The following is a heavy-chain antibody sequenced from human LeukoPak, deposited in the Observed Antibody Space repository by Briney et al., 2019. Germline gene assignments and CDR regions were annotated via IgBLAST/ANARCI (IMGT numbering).Heavy chain of an antibody. V-gene: IGHV1-69-2*01. CDR3: ATLPNAGISNLYMWDY. Sequence: ATVKISCKVSGYTFTDYYMHWVQQAPGKGLEWMGLVDPEDGETIYAEKIQGRVTITADTSTDTAYMELSSLRSEDTAVYYCATLPNAGISNLYMWDYWGQGTLVTVSS. D-gene: IGHD4-23*01. CDR1: GYTFTDYY. J-gene: IGHJ4*02. CDR2: VDPEDGET.